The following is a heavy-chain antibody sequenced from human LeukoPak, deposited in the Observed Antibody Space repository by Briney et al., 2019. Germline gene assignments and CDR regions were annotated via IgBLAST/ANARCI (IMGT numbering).Heavy chain of an antibody. CDR2: MYLSGTT. CDR3: ARHPIFSGMGSELWFDP. D-gene: IGHD3-10*01. V-gene: IGHV4-4*02. Sequence: SETLSLTCTVSGDSINSLDLWSWVRQPPGKGLEWIGEMYLSGTTHSKPPLKSRVTISVDTSKNQFSLKLSSVTAADTAVYYCARHPIFSGMGSELWFDPWGQGTLVTVSS. J-gene: IGHJ5*02. CDR1: GDSINSLDL.